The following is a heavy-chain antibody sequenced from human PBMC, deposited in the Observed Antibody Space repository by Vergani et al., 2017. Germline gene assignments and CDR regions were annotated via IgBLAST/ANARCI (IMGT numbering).Heavy chain of an antibody. D-gene: IGHD3-10*01. Sequence: QVQLVQSGAEVKKPGSSVKVSCKASGGTFSSYAISWVRQAPGQGLEWMGGISPIFGTANYAQKFQGRVTITADESTSTAYMELSSLRSEDTAVYYCAREYLAYYYGSGSSRHPAFDYWGQGTLVTVSS. V-gene: IGHV1-69*01. CDR1: GGTFSSYA. CDR2: ISPIFGTA. J-gene: IGHJ4*02. CDR3: AREYLAYYYGSGSSRHPAFDY.